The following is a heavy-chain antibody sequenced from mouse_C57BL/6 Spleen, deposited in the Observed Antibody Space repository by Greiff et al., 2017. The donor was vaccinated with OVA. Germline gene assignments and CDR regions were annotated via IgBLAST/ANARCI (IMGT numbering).Heavy chain of an antibody. J-gene: IGHJ1*03. D-gene: IGHD2-4*01. CDR1: GYTFTSYW. Sequence: QVQLQQPGAELVRPGSSVKLSCKASGYTFTSYWMPWVKQRPIQGLEWIGNIDPSDSETHYNQKFKDKATLTVDKSSSTAYMQLSSLTSEDSAVYDCERRGRIHYDYDGYFDVWGTGTTVTVSS. V-gene: IGHV1-52*01. CDR3: ERRGRIHYDYDGYFDV. CDR2: IDPSDSET.